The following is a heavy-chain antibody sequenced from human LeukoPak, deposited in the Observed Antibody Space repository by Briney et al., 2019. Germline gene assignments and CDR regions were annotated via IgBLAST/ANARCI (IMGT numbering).Heavy chain of an antibody. D-gene: IGHD4-23*01. J-gene: IGHJ4*02. V-gene: IGHV4-4*07. CDR2: FYSSGST. CDR1: GDSISGYY. CDR3: AREASVETHSGYYYDY. Sequence: PSETLSLTCTVSGDSISGYYWGWIRQPAGKGLEWIGRFYSSGSTDFNPSLKSRVTMSVDTSKSQFSLTLNSVTAADTAVYFCAREASVETHSGYYYDYWGPGALVTVSS.